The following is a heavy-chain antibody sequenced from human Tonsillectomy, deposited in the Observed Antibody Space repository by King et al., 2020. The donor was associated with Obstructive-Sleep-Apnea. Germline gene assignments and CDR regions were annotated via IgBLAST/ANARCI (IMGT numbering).Heavy chain of an antibody. CDR1: GGSVSNDDYY. V-gene: IGHV4-61*08. CDR3: ARGARYYGSGSCGLGDF. Sequence: QLQESGPGLVKPSETLSLTCTVSGGSVSNDDYYWNWIRQPPGKGLEWIGYISYSGSVDYNPSLKSRVTISMDTSKNQFSLKLNSVTAADTAVYYCARGARYYGSGSCGLGDFWGQGTLITVSS. J-gene: IGHJ4*02. D-gene: IGHD3-10*01. CDR2: ISYSGSV.